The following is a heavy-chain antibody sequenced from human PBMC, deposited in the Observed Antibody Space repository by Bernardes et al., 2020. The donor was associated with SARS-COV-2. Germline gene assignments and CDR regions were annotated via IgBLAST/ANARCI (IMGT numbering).Heavy chain of an antibody. J-gene: IGHJ3*02. D-gene: IGHD4-17*01. Sequence: ASVKVSCKASGYTFTSYGIRWVRQAPGQGLEWMGWINAYNGNTNYAQKLQGRVTMTTDTSTSTAYMELRSLRSDDTAVYYCARKKHPNTMTTVTTWSAFDIWCQGTMVTVSS. CDR3: ARKKHPNTMTTVTTWSAFDI. CDR2: INAYNGNT. V-gene: IGHV1-18*04. CDR1: GYTFTSYG.